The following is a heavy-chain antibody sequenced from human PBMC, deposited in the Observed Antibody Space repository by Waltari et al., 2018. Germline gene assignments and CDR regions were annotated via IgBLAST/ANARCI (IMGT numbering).Heavy chain of an antibody. CDR2: IRYDGSNK. CDR1: GFTFSSCG. V-gene: IGHV3-30*02. Sequence: QVQLVESGGGVVQPGGSLRLSCAASGFTFSSCGMHWARQAPGKGLEWVAFIRYDGSNKYYADSVKGRFTISRDNSKNTLYLQMNSLRAEDTAVYYCAKAISSAPFDYWGQGTLVTVSS. D-gene: IGHD2-21*01. J-gene: IGHJ4*02. CDR3: AKAISSAPFDY.